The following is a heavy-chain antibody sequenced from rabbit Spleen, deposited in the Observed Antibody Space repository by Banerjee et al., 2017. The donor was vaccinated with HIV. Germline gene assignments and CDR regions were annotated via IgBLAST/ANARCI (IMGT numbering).Heavy chain of an antibody. V-gene: IGHV1S45*01. CDR2: IYVGSGGGT. J-gene: IGHJ4*01. Sequence: QQQLVESGGDLVKPEGSLTLTCTASGFSFSYSYWLCWVRQAPGKGLEWIACIYVGSGGGTKYASWAKGRFTISKTSSTTVTLQMTRLTVADTATYCCARAGEGGDGYLNLWGQGTLVTVS. D-gene: IGHD5-1*01. CDR3: ARAGEGGDGYLNL. CDR1: GFSFSYSYW.